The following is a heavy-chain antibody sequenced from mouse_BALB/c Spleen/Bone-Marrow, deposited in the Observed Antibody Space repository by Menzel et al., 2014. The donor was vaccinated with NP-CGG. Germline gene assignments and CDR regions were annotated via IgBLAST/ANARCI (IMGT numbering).Heavy chain of an antibody. CDR2: IDPANGNT. CDR3: ARYRLGTYFDY. Sequence: EVKLMDSGAELVKPGASVKLSCTASGFNIKDTYMHWVKQRPEQGLEWIGRIDPANGNTKYDPKFQGKATITADTSSNTAYLQLSSLTSEDTAVYYCARYRLGTYFDYWGQGTTLTVSS. D-gene: IGHD2-14*01. V-gene: IGHV14-3*02. CDR1: GFNIKDTY. J-gene: IGHJ2*01.